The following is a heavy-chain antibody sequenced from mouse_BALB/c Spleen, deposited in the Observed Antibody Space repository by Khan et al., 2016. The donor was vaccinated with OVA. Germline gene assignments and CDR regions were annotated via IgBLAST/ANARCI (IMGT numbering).Heavy chain of an antibody. D-gene: IGHD1-1*01. J-gene: IGHJ2*01. CDR2: INPSTGYT. V-gene: IGHV1-7*01. CDR3: ARRGLRWDFDY. Sequence: QVQLKEPGAQLAKPGASVKMSCKASGYTFINYWILWIKKRPGQGLEWIGYINPSTGYTEYNQNFKDKATLTADISSSTAYMQLSSLTSEDSAVYYCARRGLRWDFDYWGQGTTLTVSS. CDR1: GYTFINYW.